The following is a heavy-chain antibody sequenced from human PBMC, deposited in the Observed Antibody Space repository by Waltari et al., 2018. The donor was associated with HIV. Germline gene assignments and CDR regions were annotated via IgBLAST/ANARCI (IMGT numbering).Heavy chain of an antibody. J-gene: IGHJ5*02. CDR2: ISAYNGNT. D-gene: IGHD3-22*01. CDR1: GYTFTSYG. Sequence: QVQLVQSGAEVKKPGASVKVSCKASGYTFTSYGLSWVRQAPGQGLEWMGWISAYNGNTNYAQKLQGRVTMTTDTSTSTAYMELRSLRSDDTAVYYCARSPITMIVVVPIGNWFDPWGQGTLVTVSS. CDR3: ARSPITMIVVVPIGNWFDP. V-gene: IGHV1-18*01.